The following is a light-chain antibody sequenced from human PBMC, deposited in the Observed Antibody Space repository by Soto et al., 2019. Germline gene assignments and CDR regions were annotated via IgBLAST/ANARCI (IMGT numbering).Light chain of an antibody. CDR3: NAQADNGKHV. J-gene: IGLJ1*01. CDR1: SSDVGHSNF. V-gene: IGLV2-8*01. Sequence: QSVLTQPPSASGSPGQSVTISCTGSSSDVGHSNFVSWYQQHPGKGPKLIIYEVSKRPSGVPDRFSGSKSGNTASLSVSGLQDEDEADYFCNAQADNGKHVFGTGTEVTVL. CDR2: EVS.